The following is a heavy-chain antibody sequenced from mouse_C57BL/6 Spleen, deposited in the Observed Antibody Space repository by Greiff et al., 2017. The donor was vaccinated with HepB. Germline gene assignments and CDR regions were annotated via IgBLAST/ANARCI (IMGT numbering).Heavy chain of an antibody. CDR2: ISYDGSN. V-gene: IGHV3-6*01. D-gene: IGHD2-1*01. Sequence: DVKLQESGPGLVKPSQSLSLTCSVTGYSITSGYYWNWIRQFPGNKLEWMGYISYDGSNNYNPSLKNRISITRDTSKNQFFLKLNSVTTEDTATYYCARRGTYGNYDYWGQGTTLTVSS. CDR3: ARRGTYGNYDY. CDR1: GYSITSGYY. J-gene: IGHJ2*01.